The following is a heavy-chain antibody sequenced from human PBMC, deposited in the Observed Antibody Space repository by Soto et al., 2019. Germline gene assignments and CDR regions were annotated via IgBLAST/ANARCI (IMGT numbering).Heavy chain of an antibody. Sequence: PGGSLRLSCTASGFTFGDYAMSWFRQAPGKGLEWVGFIRSKAYGGTTEYAASVKGRFTISRDDSKSIAYLQMNSLKTEDTAVYYCTPNLGYCSSTSCFPDAFDIWGQGTMVTV. CDR3: TPNLGYCSSTSCFPDAFDI. D-gene: IGHD2-2*03. V-gene: IGHV3-49*03. CDR2: IRSKAYGGTT. J-gene: IGHJ3*02. CDR1: GFTFGDYA.